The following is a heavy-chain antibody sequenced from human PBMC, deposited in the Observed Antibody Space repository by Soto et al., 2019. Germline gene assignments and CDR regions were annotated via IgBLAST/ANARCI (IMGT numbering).Heavy chain of an antibody. V-gene: IGHV4-31*03. CDR1: GGSISSGCYY. Sequence: SETLSLTCTVSGGSISSGCYYWSWIRQHPGKGLEWIGYIYHSGSTYYNPSLKSRVIISEDTSKNQFSLKLIAVTAEDTAGYYCARDSVYSGYEQLDPWGQVTLVTVSS. CDR2: IYHSGST. D-gene: IGHD5-12*01. J-gene: IGHJ5*02. CDR3: ARDSVYSGYEQLDP.